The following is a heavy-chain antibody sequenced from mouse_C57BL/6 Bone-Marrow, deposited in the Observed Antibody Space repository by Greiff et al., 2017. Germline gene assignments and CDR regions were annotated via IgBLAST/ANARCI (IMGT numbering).Heavy chain of an antibody. Sequence: QVQLKESGAELVRPGASVKLSCKASGYTFTDYYIHWVKQRPGQGLEWIARIYPGSGNTYYNEKFKGKATLTAEKSSSTAYMQLSSLTSEDSAVYFCARGELYYSNYFYWYFDVWGTGTTVTVSS. CDR1: GYTFTDYY. CDR2: IYPGSGNT. CDR3: ARGELYYSNYFYWYFDV. D-gene: IGHD2-5*01. V-gene: IGHV1-76*01. J-gene: IGHJ1*03.